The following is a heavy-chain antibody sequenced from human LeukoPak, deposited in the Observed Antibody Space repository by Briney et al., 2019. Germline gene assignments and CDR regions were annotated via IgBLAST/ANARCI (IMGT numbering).Heavy chain of an antibody. J-gene: IGHJ3*02. V-gene: IGHV5-51*01. CDR1: GYTSTTYW. D-gene: IGHD1-7*01. CDR2: IYRGDSDT. CDR3: ARNGNYLDAFNI. Sequence: GESLKISCKASGYTSTTYWIGWGRQMPEGGVEWMGIIYRGDSDTRYSPSFQGQATNTVDKSISTAYLQWSSLKASDTAIYYCARNGNYLDAFNIWGQGTMVTVSS.